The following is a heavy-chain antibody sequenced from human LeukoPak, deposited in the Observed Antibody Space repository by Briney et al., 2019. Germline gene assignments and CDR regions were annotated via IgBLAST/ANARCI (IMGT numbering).Heavy chain of an antibody. CDR3: AKFHSPVSSTDY. V-gene: IGHV3-20*04. Sequence: GGSLRLSCAASGFTFDDYGMSWVRQAPGKGLEWVSGINWNGGNTYYADSVKGRFTISRDNSKDTLYLQMNSLRAEDTAVYYCAKFHSPVSSTDYWGQGTLVTVSS. CDR2: INWNGGNT. J-gene: IGHJ4*02. CDR1: GFTFDDYG. D-gene: IGHD5/OR15-5a*01.